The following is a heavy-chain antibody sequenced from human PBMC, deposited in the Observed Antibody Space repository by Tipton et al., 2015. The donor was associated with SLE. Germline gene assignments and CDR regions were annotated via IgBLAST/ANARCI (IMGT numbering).Heavy chain of an antibody. J-gene: IGHJ4*02. V-gene: IGHV3-7*01. CDR3: ARGDRSTWTFDY. CDR1: GFTFSNYA. CDR2: IKQDGSEQ. Sequence: GSLRLSCAASGFTFSNYAMSWVRQAPGKGLEWVASIKQDGSEQYYVDSMKGRFTISKDNAKNSLYLQMNSLRVEDTAVYYCARGDRSTWTFDYWGQGTLVTVSS. D-gene: IGHD6-13*01.